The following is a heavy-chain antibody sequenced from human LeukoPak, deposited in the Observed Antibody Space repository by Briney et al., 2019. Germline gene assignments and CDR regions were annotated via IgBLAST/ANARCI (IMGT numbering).Heavy chain of an antibody. CDR1: GYTFTSYD. CDR2: MNPNSGNT. D-gene: IGHD2-2*01. CDR3: ARCRPLSSTSCSFDY. V-gene: IGHV1-8*01. Sequence: ASVKVSCKASGYTFTSYDINRVRQATGQGLEWMGWMNPNSGNTGYAQKFQGRVTMTRNTSISTAYMELSSLRSEDTAVCYCARCRPLSSTSCSFDYWGQGTLVTVSS. J-gene: IGHJ4*02.